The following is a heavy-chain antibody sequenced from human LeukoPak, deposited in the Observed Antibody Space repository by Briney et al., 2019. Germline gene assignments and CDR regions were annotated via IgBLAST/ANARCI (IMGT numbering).Heavy chain of an antibody. D-gene: IGHD3-10*01. J-gene: IGHJ5*02. V-gene: IGHV3-15*01. CDR3: TTCRYGSGRPNWFDP. Sequence: GGSLRLSCAASGFTFSNAWMSWVRQAPGKGLEWVGRIKSKTDGGTTDYAAPVKGRFTISRDDSKNTLYLQMNSLKTEDTAVYYCTTCRYGSGRPNWFDPWGQGTLVTVSS. CDR1: GFTFSNAW. CDR2: IKSKTDGGTT.